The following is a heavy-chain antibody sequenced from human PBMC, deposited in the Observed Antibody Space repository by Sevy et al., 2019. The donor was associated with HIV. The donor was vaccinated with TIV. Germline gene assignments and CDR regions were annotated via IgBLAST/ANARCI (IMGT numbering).Heavy chain of an antibody. J-gene: IGHJ3*02. D-gene: IGHD3-22*01. CDR3: AGMLGGYYDRSGAFDI. V-gene: IGHV1-8*01. Sequence: ASVKVSCKASGYTFTSYDINWVRQATGQGLEWMGWMNPNSGNTGYAQKFQGRVTMTRNTSISTAYMELSSLGSEDTAGYYCAGMLGGYYDRSGAFDIWGQGTMVTVSS. CDR1: GYTFTSYD. CDR2: MNPNSGNT.